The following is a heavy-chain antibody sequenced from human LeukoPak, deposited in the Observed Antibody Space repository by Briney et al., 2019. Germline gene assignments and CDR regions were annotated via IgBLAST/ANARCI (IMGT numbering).Heavy chain of an antibody. J-gene: IGHJ4*02. Sequence: PGGSLRLSCAASGFTFSSYGMHWVRQAPGKGLEWVAFIRYDGSNKYYADSVKGRFTISRDNSKNTLYLQMNSLRAEDTAVYYCAKDHVNYVWGSYRREGYFDYWGQGTLVTVSS. CDR2: IRYDGSNK. CDR1: GFTFSSYG. CDR3: AKDHVNYVWGSYRREGYFDY. V-gene: IGHV3-30*02. D-gene: IGHD3-16*02.